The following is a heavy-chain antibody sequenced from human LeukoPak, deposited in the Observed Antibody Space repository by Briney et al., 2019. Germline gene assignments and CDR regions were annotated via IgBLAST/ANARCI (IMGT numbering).Heavy chain of an antibody. J-gene: IGHJ3*02. CDR2: IRYDGSNK. CDR1: GFTFSSYG. V-gene: IGHV3-30*02. D-gene: IGHD3-16*02. CDR3: AKLYDYVWGSYRSYDAFDI. Sequence: GGSLRLSCAASGFTFSSYGMHWVRQAPGKGLEWVAFIRYDGSNKYYADSVKGRFTISRDNSKNTLYLQMNSLRAEDMAVYYCAKLYDYVWGSYRSYDAFDIWGQGTMVTVSS.